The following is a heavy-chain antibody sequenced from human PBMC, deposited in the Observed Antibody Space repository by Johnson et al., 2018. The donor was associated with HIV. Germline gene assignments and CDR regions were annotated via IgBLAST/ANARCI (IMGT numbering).Heavy chain of an antibody. CDR1: RFTFSSYW. D-gene: IGHD3-22*01. CDR2: INSDGSDT. CDR3: AKRGSTMIGGAGAFDI. V-gene: IGHV3-74*01. J-gene: IGHJ3*02. Sequence: VQLVESGGALVQPGGSLRLSCAASRFTFSSYWMHWVRQVPGKGLVWVSGINSDGSDTRYADSVKGRFTISRDNAKTTLYLQMNSLRAEDTAVYYCAKRGSTMIGGAGAFDIWGQGTMVTVSP.